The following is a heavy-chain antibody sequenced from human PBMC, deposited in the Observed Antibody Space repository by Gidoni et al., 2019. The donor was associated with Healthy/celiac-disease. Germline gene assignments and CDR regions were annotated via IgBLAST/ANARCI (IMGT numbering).Heavy chain of an antibody. Sequence: EVQLVESGGGLVKPGGSLRLSCAASGFTFSSYSRNWVRQAPGKGLEWVSSISSSSSYIYYADSVKGRFTISRDNAKNSLYLQMNSLRAEDTAVYYCARGRLIAAAAYYFDYWGQGTLVTVSS. J-gene: IGHJ4*02. CDR3: ARGRLIAAAAYYFDY. CDR1: GFTFSSYS. D-gene: IGHD6-13*01. CDR2: ISSSSSYI. V-gene: IGHV3-21*01.